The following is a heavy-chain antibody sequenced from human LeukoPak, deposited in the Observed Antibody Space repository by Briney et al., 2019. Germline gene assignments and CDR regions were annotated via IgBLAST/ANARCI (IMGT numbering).Heavy chain of an antibody. Sequence: SSETLSLTCAVYGGSFSGYYWSWIRQPPGKGLEWIGEINHSGSTNYNPSLKSRVTISVDTSKNQFSPKLSSVTAADTAVYYCARLPNIAAAGTRYVYWGQGTLVTVSS. D-gene: IGHD6-13*01. V-gene: IGHV4-34*01. CDR2: INHSGST. CDR1: GGSFSGYY. CDR3: ARLPNIAAAGTRYVY. J-gene: IGHJ4*02.